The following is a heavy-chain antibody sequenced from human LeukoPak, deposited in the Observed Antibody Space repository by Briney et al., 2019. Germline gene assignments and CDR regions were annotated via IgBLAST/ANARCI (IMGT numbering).Heavy chain of an antibody. CDR3: TRVRLGAATRYFDY. Sequence: GGSLRLSCAASGFTFSNYAMSWVRLAPGKGLEWVGRIRNKANSYTTEYAASVKGRFTISRDDSKNSLYLQMNSLRSEDTALYYCTRVRLGAATRYFDYWGQGTLVTVSS. D-gene: IGHD1-26*01. V-gene: IGHV3-72*01. CDR1: GFTFSNYA. CDR2: IRNKANSYTT. J-gene: IGHJ4*02.